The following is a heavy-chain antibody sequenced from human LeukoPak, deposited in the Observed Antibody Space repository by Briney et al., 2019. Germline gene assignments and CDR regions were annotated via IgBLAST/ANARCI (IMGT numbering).Heavy chain of an antibody. V-gene: IGHV4-30-4*08. CDR2: IYYSGST. CDR1: GGSISSGDYY. CDR3: AREVVVPPDDAFDI. J-gene: IGHJ3*02. D-gene: IGHD2-2*01. Sequence: SETLSLTCTVSGGSISSGDYYWSWIRQPPGKGLEWIGYIYYSGSTYYNPSLKSRVTISVDTSKNQFSLKLSSVTAADTAVYYCAREVVVPPDDAFDIWGQGTMVTVSS.